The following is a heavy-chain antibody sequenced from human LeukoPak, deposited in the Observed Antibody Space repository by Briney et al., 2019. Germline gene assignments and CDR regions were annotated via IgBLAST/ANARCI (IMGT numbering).Heavy chain of an antibody. CDR1: GYTITSGYY. CDR2: IYHSGST. V-gene: IGHV4-38-2*01. CDR3: AGIPDVLMVYFHAFDV. D-gene: IGHD2-8*01. J-gene: IGHJ3*01. Sequence: SETLSLTCAVSGYTITSGYYWGWIRQPPGKGLEWIGSIYHSGSTYYNPSLKSRVTISVDTSKNQFSLKLSSVTAADTAVYYCAGIPDVLMVYFHAFDVWGQGTMVTVSS.